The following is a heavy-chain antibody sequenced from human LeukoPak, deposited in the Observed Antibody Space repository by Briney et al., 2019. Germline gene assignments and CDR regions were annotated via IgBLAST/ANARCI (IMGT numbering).Heavy chain of an antibody. Sequence: GGSLRLSCAASGFTFSSYGMHWVRQAPGKGLEWVAVISYDGSNKYYGDSVKGRFTISRDNSKNTLYLQMNSLRAEDTAVYYCTTDYDFWSGYYYGMDVWGQGTTVTVSS. V-gene: IGHV3-30*03. CDR2: ISYDGSNK. CDR3: TTDYDFWSGYYYGMDV. J-gene: IGHJ6*02. D-gene: IGHD3-3*01. CDR1: GFTFSSYG.